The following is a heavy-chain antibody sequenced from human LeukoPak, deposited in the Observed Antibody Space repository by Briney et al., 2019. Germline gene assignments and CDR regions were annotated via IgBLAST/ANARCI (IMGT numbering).Heavy chain of an antibody. V-gene: IGHV1-46*01. D-gene: IGHD6-13*01. J-gene: IGHJ4*02. Sequence: GASVKVSCKASGYTFTSYYMHWVRQAPGQGLEWMGIINPSGGGTSYSQKFQGRVTMNTDTSTSSLYMELSSLRSEDTAVYYCASGAAAGTFSIGYWGQGTLLTVSS. CDR2: INPSGGGT. CDR1: GYTFTSYY. CDR3: ASGAAAGTFSIGY.